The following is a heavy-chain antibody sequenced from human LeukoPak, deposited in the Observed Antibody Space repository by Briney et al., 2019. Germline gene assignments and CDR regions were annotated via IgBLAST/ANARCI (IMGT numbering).Heavy chain of an antibody. J-gene: IGHJ4*02. CDR3: ARGGKTSLPY. Sequence: GSLRLSCAASGFTFSSYDMTWVRAAPGKGLQWVSYIDSSNNICYADSVKGRFTISRDNAKNSLYLHMHSLRDEDTAVYHCARGGKTSLPYWGQGTLVTVSS. D-gene: IGHD4-23*01. CDR2: IDSSNNI. V-gene: IGHV3-48*02. CDR1: GFTFSSYD.